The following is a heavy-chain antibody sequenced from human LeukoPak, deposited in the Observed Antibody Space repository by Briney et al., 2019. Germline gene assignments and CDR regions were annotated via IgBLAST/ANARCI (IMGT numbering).Heavy chain of an antibody. V-gene: IGHV4-59*01. D-gene: IGHD3-3*02. CDR2: IYYSGST. J-gene: IGHJ4*02. CDR3: ARLSSYGIYYSDY. Sequence: SETLSLTCTVSGGSISNCYWSWIRQPPGKGLEWIGYIYYSGSTNYNPSLKSRVTISVDTSKNQFSLKLNSVTAADTAVYYCARLSSYGIYYSDYWGQGTLVTVSS. CDR1: GGSISNCY.